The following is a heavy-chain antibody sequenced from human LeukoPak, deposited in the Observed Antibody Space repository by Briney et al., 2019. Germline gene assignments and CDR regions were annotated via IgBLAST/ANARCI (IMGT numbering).Heavy chain of an antibody. CDR1: GDSITSGGYS. Sequence: SETLSLTCAVSGDSITSGGYSWSWIRQPPGKGLEWIGEIYHSGSTNYNPSLKSRVTISVDKSKNQFSLKLSSVTAADTAVYYCASSLVRGVNKDYFDYWGQGTLVTVSS. CDR2: IYHSGST. D-gene: IGHD3-10*01. CDR3: ASSLVRGVNKDYFDY. V-gene: IGHV4-30-2*01. J-gene: IGHJ4*02.